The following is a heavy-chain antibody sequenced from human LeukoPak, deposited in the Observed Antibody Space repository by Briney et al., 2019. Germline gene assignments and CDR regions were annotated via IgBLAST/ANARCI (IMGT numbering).Heavy chain of an antibody. D-gene: IGHD5-18*01. CDR1: GFTFSSYT. CDR3: ARGVGGYSYGCHY. Sequence: GGSLRLSCAASGFTFSSYTMNWVRQAPGKGLEWVSSISSSSSYMYYADSVKGRFTISRDNAKNSLYLQMNSLRAEDTAVYYCARGVGGYSYGCHYWGQETLVTVSS. J-gene: IGHJ4*02. V-gene: IGHV3-21*01. CDR2: ISSSSSYM.